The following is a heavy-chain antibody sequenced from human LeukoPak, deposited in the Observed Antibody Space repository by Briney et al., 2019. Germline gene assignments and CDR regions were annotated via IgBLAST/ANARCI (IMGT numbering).Heavy chain of an antibody. CDR1: GGSFSGYY. V-gene: IGHV4-34*01. CDR3: ARRHRYPGDRNWLDP. Sequence: SETLSLTCAVYGGSFSGYYWSWIRQPPGKGLEWIGEINHSGSTNYNPSLKSRVTISVDTSKNQFSLKLSSVTAADTAVYYCARRHRYPGDRNWLDPWGQGTLVTVSS. CDR2: INHSGST. J-gene: IGHJ5*02. D-gene: IGHD1-14*01.